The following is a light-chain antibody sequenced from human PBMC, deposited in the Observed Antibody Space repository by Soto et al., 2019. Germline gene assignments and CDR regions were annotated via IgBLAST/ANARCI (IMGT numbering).Light chain of an antibody. J-gene: IGKJ1*01. V-gene: IGKV1-39*01. CDR1: QSVSNY. CDR2: DAS. CDR3: QQSYYNPT. Sequence: DIQMTQSPSSLSASVGDRVTITCRASQSVSNYLHWYQQKPGKAPNLLIYDASTLQSGVPSRFSGSGSGTDVTLTISSLQREDFATYYCQQSYYNPTFGQGTKVGIK.